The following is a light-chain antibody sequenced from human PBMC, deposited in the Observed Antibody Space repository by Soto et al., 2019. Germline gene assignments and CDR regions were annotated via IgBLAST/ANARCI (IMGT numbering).Light chain of an antibody. CDR2: GTS. CDR1: HSVSSSY. CDR3: QRDDNSSWT. J-gene: IGKJ1*01. V-gene: IGKV3-20*01. Sequence: EIVLTQSPGTLSLSPGDRATLSCRASHSVSSSYLAWYQQKPGQAPRLLIYGTSSRAAGIPDRFTGSGSGTDFTLTISRLEPEDFAVYYCQRDDNSSWTFGPGTKVDIK.